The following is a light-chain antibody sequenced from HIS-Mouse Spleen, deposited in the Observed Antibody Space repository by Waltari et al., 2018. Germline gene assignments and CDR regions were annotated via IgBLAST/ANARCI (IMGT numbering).Light chain of an antibody. CDR1: QSVSSN. J-gene: IGKJ1*01. CDR3: QKYNNWPWT. CDR2: GAS. Sequence: EIVMTHSPATLSVSPGERATLSCRASQSVSSNLAWYQQKPGQAPRLLIYGASTRATGIPARFSGSGAGTEFTLTISSMQSEDFAVYDCQKYNNWPWTFGQGTKVEIK. V-gene: IGKV3-15*01.